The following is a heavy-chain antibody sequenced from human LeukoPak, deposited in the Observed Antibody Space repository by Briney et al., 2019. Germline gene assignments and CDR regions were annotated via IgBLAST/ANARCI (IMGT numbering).Heavy chain of an antibody. CDR3: ARTGRWLQLGFDY. D-gene: IGHD5-24*01. CDR2: IYYSGST. CDR1: GGSISSYY. V-gene: IGHV4-59*01. J-gene: IGHJ4*02. Sequence: SETLSLTCTVSGGSISSYYWSWIRQPPGKGLEWIGYIYYSGSTIYNPSLKSRVTISVDTSKNQFSLKLSSVTAADTAVYYCARTGRWLQLGFDYWGPGTLVTVSS.